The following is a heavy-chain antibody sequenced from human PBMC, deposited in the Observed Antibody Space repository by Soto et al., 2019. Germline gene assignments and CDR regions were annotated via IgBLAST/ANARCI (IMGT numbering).Heavy chain of an antibody. J-gene: IGHJ6*02. Sequence: PGGSLILSCAASGFTFSNYGMHWVRQAPGKGLEWAAIIWHDGNNKYYADSVRGRFIISRDNSKNRLYLQMNSLRAEDTAVYYCASDLVGASDSYGLDVWGQGTPVTVSS. V-gene: IGHV3-33*01. CDR2: IWHDGNNK. D-gene: IGHD1-26*01. CDR3: ASDLVGASDSYGLDV. CDR1: GFTFSNYG.